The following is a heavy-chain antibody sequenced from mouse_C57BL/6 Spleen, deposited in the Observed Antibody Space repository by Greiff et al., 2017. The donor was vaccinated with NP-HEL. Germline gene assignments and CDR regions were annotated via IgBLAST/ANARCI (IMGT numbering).Heavy chain of an antibody. CDR3: ARLSLPYFDY. V-gene: IGHV1-50*01. J-gene: IGHJ2*01. CDR1: GYTFTSYW. Sequence: QVQLQQPGAELVKPGASVKLSCKASGYTFTSYWLQWVKQRPGQGLEWIGEIDPSASYTNYNQKFKGQATLTVDTSTSTAYMQLSSLTSEDSAVYYCARLSLPYFDYWGQGTTLTVSS. CDR2: IDPSASYT.